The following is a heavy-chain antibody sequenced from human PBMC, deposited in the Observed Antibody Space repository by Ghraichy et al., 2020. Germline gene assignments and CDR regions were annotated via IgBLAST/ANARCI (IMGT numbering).Heavy chain of an antibody. D-gene: IGHD3-10*01. V-gene: IGHV1-8*01. Sequence: ASVKVSCKASGYTFTSYDINWVRQATGQGLEWMGWMNPNSGNTGYAQKFQGRVTMTRNTSISTAYMELSSLRSEDTAVYYCARGQILWFGDVDGMDVWGQGTTVTVSS. J-gene: IGHJ6*02. CDR1: GYTFTSYD. CDR2: MNPNSGNT. CDR3: ARGQILWFGDVDGMDV.